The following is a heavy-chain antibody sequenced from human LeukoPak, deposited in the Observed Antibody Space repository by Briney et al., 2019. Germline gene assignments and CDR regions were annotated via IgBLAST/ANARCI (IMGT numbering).Heavy chain of an antibody. CDR1: GFTFSSYW. Sequence: QSGGSLRLSCAASGFTFSSYWMGWVRQAPGKGLEWVANIKQDGSEKYYVDSVKGRFTISRDNAKNSLYLQMDSLRAEDTAVYYCARDRSYMSGTTLPYYYGMDVWGQGTTVTVSS. V-gene: IGHV3-7*01. CDR3: ARDRSYMSGTTLPYYYGMDV. CDR2: IKQDGSEK. D-gene: IGHD1-1*01. J-gene: IGHJ6*02.